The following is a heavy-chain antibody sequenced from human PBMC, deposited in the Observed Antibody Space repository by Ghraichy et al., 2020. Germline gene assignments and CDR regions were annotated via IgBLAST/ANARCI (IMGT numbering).Heavy chain of an antibody. CDR2: IYYSGST. V-gene: IGHV4-39*01. Sequence: SETLSLTCTVSGGSISSSSYYWGWIRQPPGKGLEWIGSIYYSGSTYYNPCLKSRVTISVDTSKNQFSLKLSSVTAADTAVYYCARRGYSSSAYEDWGQGTLVTVSS. D-gene: IGHD6-13*01. J-gene: IGHJ4*02. CDR1: GGSISSSSYY. CDR3: ARRGYSSSAYED.